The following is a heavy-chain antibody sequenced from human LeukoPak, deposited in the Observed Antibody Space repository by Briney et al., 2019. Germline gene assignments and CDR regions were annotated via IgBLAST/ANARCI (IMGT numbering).Heavy chain of an antibody. J-gene: IGHJ4*02. Sequence: GGSLRLSCAASGFTFSSYSMNWVRQAPGKGLEWVSYISSSGGTIYYADSVKGRFTISRDNAENSLYLQMNSPRDEDTAVYYCARDPGWTIFGVLINIFDYWGQGTLVTVSS. D-gene: IGHD3-3*01. CDR1: GFTFSSYS. CDR2: ISSSGGTI. CDR3: ARDPGWTIFGVLINIFDY. V-gene: IGHV3-48*02.